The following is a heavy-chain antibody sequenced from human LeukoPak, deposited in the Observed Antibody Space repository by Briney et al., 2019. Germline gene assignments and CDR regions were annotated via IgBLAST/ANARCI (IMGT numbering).Heavy chain of an antibody. J-gene: IGHJ6*02. CDR1: GGTFSSYA. CDR2: ITPIFGTA. CDR3: ARLLRYGGNPRDYCMDV. D-gene: IGHD4-23*01. Sequence: SVKVSCKASGGTFSSYAISWVRQAPGQGLERKGGITPIFGTANYAQKFQGRVTITADESTSTAYMELSSLRSEDTAVYYCARLLRYGGNPRDYCMDVWGQGTTVTVSS. V-gene: IGHV1-69*13.